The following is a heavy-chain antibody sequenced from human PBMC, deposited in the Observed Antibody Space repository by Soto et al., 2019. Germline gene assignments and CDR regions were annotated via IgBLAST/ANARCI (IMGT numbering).Heavy chain of an antibody. CDR1: GFTFSSYA. J-gene: IGHJ6*02. Sequence: GGSLRLSCAASGFTFSSYAMHWVRQAPGKGLEWVAVISYDGSNKYYADSVKGRFTISRDNSKNTLYLQMNSLRAADTAVYYCARASDSSSWYRGFYYYYYGMDVWGQGTTVTVSS. CDR3: ARASDSSSWYRGFYYYYYGMDV. V-gene: IGHV3-30-3*01. CDR2: ISYDGSNK. D-gene: IGHD6-13*01.